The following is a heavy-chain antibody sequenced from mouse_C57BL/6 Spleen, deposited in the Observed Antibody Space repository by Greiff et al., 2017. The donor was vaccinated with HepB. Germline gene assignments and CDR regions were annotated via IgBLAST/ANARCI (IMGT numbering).Heavy chain of an antibody. D-gene: IGHD2-3*01. Sequence: QVQLKQSGAELVKPGASVKMSCKASGYTFTSYWITWVKQRPGQGLEWIGDIYPGSGSTNYNEKFKSKATLTVDTSSSTAYMQLSSLTSEDSAVYYCARVGMAWFAYWGQGTLVTVSA. CDR2: IYPGSGST. J-gene: IGHJ3*01. CDR1: GYTFTSYW. V-gene: IGHV1-55*01. CDR3: ARVGMAWFAY.